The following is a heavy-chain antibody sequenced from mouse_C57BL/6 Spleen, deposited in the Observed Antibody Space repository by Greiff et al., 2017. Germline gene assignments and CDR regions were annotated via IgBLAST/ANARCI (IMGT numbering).Heavy chain of an antibody. CDR2: IHPNSGST. Sequence: QVQLQQPGAELVKPGASVKLSCKASGYTFTSYWLHWVKQRPGQGLEWIGMIHPNSGSTTYNEKFKSKATLTVDTSSSTAYMQLSSLTSADSAVYYCARGDGYYSAMDYWGQGTSVTVSS. CDR3: ARGDGYYSAMDY. CDR1: GYTFTSYW. J-gene: IGHJ4*01. D-gene: IGHD2-2*01. V-gene: IGHV1-64*01.